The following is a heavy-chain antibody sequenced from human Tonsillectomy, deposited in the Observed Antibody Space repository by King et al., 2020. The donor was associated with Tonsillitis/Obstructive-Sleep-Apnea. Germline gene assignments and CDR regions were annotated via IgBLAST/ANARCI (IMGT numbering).Heavy chain of an antibody. D-gene: IGHD2-2*01. V-gene: IGHV3-15*01. CDR3: TTDLKDFVVVPVATGFDY. CDR1: GFTFSNAW. J-gene: IGHJ4*02. Sequence: VQLVESGGGLVKPGGSLRLSCAASGFTFSNAWMSWVRQAPGKGLEWVGRFKSKTDGGTTDYAAPVKGRFTISRDDSKNTLYLQMNSLKAEDTAVYYCTTDLKDFVVVPVATGFDYWGQGTLVTVSS. CDR2: FKSKTDGGTT.